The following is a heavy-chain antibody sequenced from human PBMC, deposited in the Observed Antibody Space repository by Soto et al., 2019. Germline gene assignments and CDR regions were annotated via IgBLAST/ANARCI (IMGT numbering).Heavy chain of an antibody. V-gene: IGHV4-39*01. J-gene: IGHJ4*02. CDR1: GGSISSSSYY. CDR3: ARLYGDYEDYFDY. Sequence: SETLSLTCTVSGGSISSSSYYWGWIRQPPGKGLEWIGSIYYSGSTYYNPSLKSRVTISVDTSKKQFSLKLSSVTAADTAVYYCARLYGDYEDYFDYWGQGTLVT. CDR2: IYYSGST. D-gene: IGHD4-17*01.